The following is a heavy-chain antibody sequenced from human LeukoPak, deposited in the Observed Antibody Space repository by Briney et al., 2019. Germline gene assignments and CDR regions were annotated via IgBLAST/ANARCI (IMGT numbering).Heavy chain of an antibody. CDR2: IIPIFGTA. V-gene: IGHV1-69*13. Sequence: APVKVSCKASGGTFRRYAISWVRQAPGQGLEWMGGIIPIFGTANYAQKFQGRVTITADESTSTAYMDLSSLRSEDTAVYYCARGPVLRYNEFEPWGQGTLVTVSS. CDR3: ARGPVLRYNEFEP. CDR1: GGTFRRYA. J-gene: IGHJ5*02. D-gene: IGHD3-3*01.